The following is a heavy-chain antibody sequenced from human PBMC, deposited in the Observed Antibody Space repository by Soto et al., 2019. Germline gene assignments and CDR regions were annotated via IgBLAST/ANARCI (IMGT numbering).Heavy chain of an antibody. Sequence: QVQLVQSGAEVKKPGASVKVSCKASGYTFTSYAMHWVRQAPGQRLEWMGWINAGNGNTKYSQKFQGRVTITRDTSESTAYMEQSSLRSKDTAVYYCARVGARYYDSSGYYGPWDYWGLGTLVTVSS. J-gene: IGHJ4*02. CDR3: ARVGARYYDSSGYYGPWDY. CDR1: GYTFTSYA. D-gene: IGHD3-22*01. CDR2: INAGNGNT. V-gene: IGHV1-3*01.